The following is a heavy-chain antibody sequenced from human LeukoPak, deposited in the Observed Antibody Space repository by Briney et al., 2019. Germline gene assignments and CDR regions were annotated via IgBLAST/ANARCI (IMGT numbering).Heavy chain of an antibody. CDR1: GGYY. Sequence: SETLSLTCAVYGGYYWSWIRQPPGKGLEWIGEINHSGSTNYNPSLKSRVTISVDTSKNQFSLRLSSVTAADTAVYYRARHFPQKGGGITMVRGVRQPRGAFDIWGQGTMVTVSS. CDR3: ARHFPQKGGGITMVRGVRQPRGAFDI. D-gene: IGHD3-10*01. V-gene: IGHV4-34*01. J-gene: IGHJ3*02. CDR2: INHSGST.